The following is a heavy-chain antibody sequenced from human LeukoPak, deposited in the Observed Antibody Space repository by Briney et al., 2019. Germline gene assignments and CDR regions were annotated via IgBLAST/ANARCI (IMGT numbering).Heavy chain of an antibody. V-gene: IGHV4-34*01. CDR3: ARVGATPNWYFDL. D-gene: IGHD1-26*01. CDR1: GGSFSGYY. CDR2: INHSGST. Sequence: SETLSLTCAVYGGSFSGYYWSWIRQPPGKGLEWIGEINHSGSTNYNPSLKSRVTILVDTSKNQFSLKLSSVTAADTAVYYCARVGATPNWYFDLWGRGTLVTVSS. J-gene: IGHJ2*01.